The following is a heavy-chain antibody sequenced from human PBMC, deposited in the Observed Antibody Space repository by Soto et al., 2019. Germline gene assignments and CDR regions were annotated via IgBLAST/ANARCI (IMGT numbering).Heavy chain of an antibody. CDR3: ARGKAQLERRGVWLSWLDT. V-gene: IGHV1-18*01. D-gene: IGHD1-1*01. CDR2: ISAYNGNT. CDR1: GYTFTSYG. Sequence: ASVKVSCKASGYTFTSYGISWVRQAPGQGLEWMGWISAYNGNTNYAQKLQGRVTMTTDTSTSTAYMELRSLRSDDTAVYYCARGKAQLERRGVWLSWLDTWGQGTLVTVSS. J-gene: IGHJ5*02.